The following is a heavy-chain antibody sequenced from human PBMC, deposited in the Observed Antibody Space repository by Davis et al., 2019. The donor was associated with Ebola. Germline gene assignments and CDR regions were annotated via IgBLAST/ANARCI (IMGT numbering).Heavy chain of an antibody. CDR3: ARIRDLYFDY. J-gene: IGHJ4*02. V-gene: IGHV3-23*01. CDR2: ISGSGGST. Sequence: GGSLRLSCAASGFTFSSYAMSWVRQAPGKGLEWVSGISGSGGSTYYADSVKGRFTISRVNSKNTLYLQMNSLRAEDTAVYYCARIRDLYFDYWGQGTLVTVSS. D-gene: IGHD5-24*01. CDR1: GFTFSSYA.